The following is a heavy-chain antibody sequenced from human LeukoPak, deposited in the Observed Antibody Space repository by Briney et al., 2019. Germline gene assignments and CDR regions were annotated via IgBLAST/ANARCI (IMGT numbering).Heavy chain of an antibody. D-gene: IGHD3-3*01. CDR2: ISGYNANT. V-gene: IGHV1-18*01. J-gene: IGHJ5*02. CDR3: AREAITIFGVVRTQTTYGPHRFDP. CDR1: GYTFTNYG. Sequence: AASVKVSCKASGYTFTNYGISWVRQAPGQGLEWMGWISGYNANTNYVQKFQGRVTMTTDTSTHTAYMELRSLRSEDTAVYYCAREAITIFGVVRTQTTYGPHRFDPWGQGTLVTVSS.